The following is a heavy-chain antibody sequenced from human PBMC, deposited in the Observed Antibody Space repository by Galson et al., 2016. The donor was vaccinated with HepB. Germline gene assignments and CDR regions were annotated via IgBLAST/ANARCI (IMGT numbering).Heavy chain of an antibody. CDR3: ARVELWFGERTNFYYSMDV. Sequence: SVKVSCKASGYPFTNYGITWVRQAPGQGLEWMGWINAHNGNTKYAQKFQGGVTMTRDTSTNTAYLELRSLRSDDTAVYYCARVELWFGERTNFYYSMDVWGQGTTVTVSS. J-gene: IGHJ6*02. D-gene: IGHD3-10*01. CDR2: INAHNGNT. V-gene: IGHV1-18*01. CDR1: GYPFTNYG.